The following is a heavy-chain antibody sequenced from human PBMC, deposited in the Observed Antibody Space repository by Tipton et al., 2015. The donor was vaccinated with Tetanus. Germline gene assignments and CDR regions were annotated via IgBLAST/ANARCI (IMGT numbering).Heavy chain of an antibody. CDR3: ARDQGGGRVARLNWFDP. Sequence: TLSLTCAVSGVSIRSSTYFWNWIRRSPGKGLEWIGYIYYSGSTFYNPSLKSRVTMSVDTSKNQFSLNLTSVTAADTAVYYCARDQGGGRVARLNWFDPWGQGTLVAVSS. V-gene: IGHV4-31*11. CDR2: IYYSGST. J-gene: IGHJ5*02. CDR1: GVSIRSSTYF. D-gene: IGHD3-16*01.